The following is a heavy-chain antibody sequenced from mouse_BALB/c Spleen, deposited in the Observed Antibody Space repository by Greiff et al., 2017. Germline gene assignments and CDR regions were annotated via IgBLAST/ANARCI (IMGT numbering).Heavy chain of an antibody. J-gene: IGHJ4*01. Sequence: QVQLQQSGPGLVAPSQSLSITCTVSGFSLTSYGVHWVRQPPGKGLEWLGVIWAGGSTNYNSALMSRLSISKDNSKSQVFLKMNSLQTDDTAMYYCARGVPYYYGSSYVDYYAMDYWGQGTSVTVSS. CDR1: GFSLTSYG. CDR2: IWAGGST. CDR3: ARGVPYYYGSSYVDYYAMDY. V-gene: IGHV2-9*02. D-gene: IGHD1-1*01.